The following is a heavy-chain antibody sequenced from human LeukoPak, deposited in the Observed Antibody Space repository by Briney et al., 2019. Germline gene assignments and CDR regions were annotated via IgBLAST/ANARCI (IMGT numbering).Heavy chain of an antibody. CDR2: ISWDSDSI. D-gene: IGHD2-15*01. CDR3: ARDVLPEAAYNYYFYYGLDV. J-gene: IGHJ6*02. V-gene: IGHV3-9*01. CDR1: GFTVDDYA. Sequence: TGGSLRLSCVASGFTVDDYAMHWVRQTPGQGLEWVSGISWDSDSIGYADSVKGRFTISRDNAKNSLYLQMNTLRADDTAVYYCARDVLPEAAYNYYFYYGLDVWGQGTTVTVSS.